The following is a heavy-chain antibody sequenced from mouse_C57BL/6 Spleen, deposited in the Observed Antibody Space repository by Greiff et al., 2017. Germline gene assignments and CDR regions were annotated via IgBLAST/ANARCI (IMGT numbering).Heavy chain of an antibody. D-gene: IGHD3-2*02. V-gene: IGHV1-78*01. J-gene: IGHJ4*01. CDR2: IYPRDGST. CDR3: ARGDSSGVYAMDY. Sequence: VKLMESDAELVKPGASVKISCKVSGYTFTDHTIHWMKQRPEQGLEWIGYIYPRDGSTKYTEKFKGKSTLTADKSSSPAYMQLNSLTSEDSAVYFCARGDSSGVYAMDYWGQGTSVTVSS. CDR1: GYTFTDHT.